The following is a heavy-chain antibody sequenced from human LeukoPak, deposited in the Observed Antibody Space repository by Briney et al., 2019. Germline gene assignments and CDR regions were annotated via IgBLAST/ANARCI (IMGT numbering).Heavy chain of an antibody. CDR2: INHSGST. J-gene: IGHJ6*03. CDR3: ARWRYDSSGYSYYYYYMDV. D-gene: IGHD3-22*01. CDR1: GGSFSGYY. V-gene: IGHV4-34*01. Sequence: SETLSLTCAVYGGSFSGYYWSWIRQPPGKGLERIGEINHSGSTNYNPSLKSRVTISVDTSKNQFSLKLSSVTAADTAVHYCARWRYDSSGYSYYYYYMDVWGKGTTVTASS.